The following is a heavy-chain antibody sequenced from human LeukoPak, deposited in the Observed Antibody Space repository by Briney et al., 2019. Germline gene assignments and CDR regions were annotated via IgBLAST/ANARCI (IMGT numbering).Heavy chain of an antibody. D-gene: IGHD5-18*01. CDR1: GGSISSSSYY. CDR3: AGLDTAMARRAYYFDY. V-gene: IGHV4-39*01. Sequence: SETLSLTCTVSGGSISSSSYYWGWIRQPPGKGLEWIGSIYYSGSTYYNPSLKSRVTISVDTSKNQFSLKLSSVTAADTAVYYCAGLDTAMARRAYYFDYWGQGTLVTVSS. J-gene: IGHJ4*02. CDR2: IYYSGST.